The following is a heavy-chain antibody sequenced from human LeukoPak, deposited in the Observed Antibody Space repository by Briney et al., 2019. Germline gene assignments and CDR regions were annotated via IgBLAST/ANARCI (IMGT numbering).Heavy chain of an antibody. Sequence: SETLSLTCAVYGGSFNGYYWSWIRQPPGKGLEWIGEINHSGSTNYNPSLKSRVTMSVDTSKNQFSLKLSSVTAADTAVYYCARRAYYYYYGMDVWGQGTTVTVSS. CDR3: ARRAYYYYYGMDV. CDR2: INHSGST. J-gene: IGHJ6*02. V-gene: IGHV4-34*01. CDR1: GGSFNGYY.